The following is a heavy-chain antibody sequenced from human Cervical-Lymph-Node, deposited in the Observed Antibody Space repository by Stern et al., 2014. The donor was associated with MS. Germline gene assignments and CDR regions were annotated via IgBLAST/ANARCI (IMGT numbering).Heavy chain of an antibody. J-gene: IGHJ4*02. CDR2: IIPMKGVV. CDR1: GDIFGNYM. Sequence: QVKLVQSGAAVKKPGSSVTVSCMASGDIFGNYMITWVRTAPGHGLEWVGMIIPMKGVVNYGQNFQGRITITADKSTDTAYLEVTSLRHEDTAVYYCAKDRTGRFSELDYYETWGQGTLVIVSS. D-gene: IGHD3-3*01. CDR3: AKDRTGRFSELDYYET. V-gene: IGHV1-69*08.